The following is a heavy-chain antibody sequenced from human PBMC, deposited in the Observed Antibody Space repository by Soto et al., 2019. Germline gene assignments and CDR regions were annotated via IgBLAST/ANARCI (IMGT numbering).Heavy chain of an antibody. J-gene: IGHJ3*02. CDR1: GFTFDDYA. CDR3: ATSLYDTTGNFDAVEI. CDR2: ISWNSGSL. D-gene: IGHD3-22*01. Sequence: EVQLVESGGGLVQPGRSLRLSCAASGFTFDDYAMHWVRQAPGKGLEWVSGISWNSGSLDYTDSIQGRFTISRDNAKNSLYLQMNSLRPEDTALYYCATSLYDTTGNFDAVEIWGQGKMVTVSS. V-gene: IGHV3-9*01.